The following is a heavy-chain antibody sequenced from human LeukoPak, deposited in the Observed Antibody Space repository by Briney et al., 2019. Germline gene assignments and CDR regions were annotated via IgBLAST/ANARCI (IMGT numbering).Heavy chain of an antibody. CDR1: GFTFSSYG. Sequence: PGGSLRLSCAASGFTFSSYGMHWVRQAPGKGLEWVAFIRYDGSNKYYADSVKGRFTISRDNSKNTLYLQMNSLTAEDTSVYDCAKNRARDGSGWYDTPGYWGQGTLVTVSS. D-gene: IGHD6-19*01. J-gene: IGHJ4*02. CDR3: AKNRARDGSGWYDTPGY. CDR2: IRYDGSNK. V-gene: IGHV3-30*02.